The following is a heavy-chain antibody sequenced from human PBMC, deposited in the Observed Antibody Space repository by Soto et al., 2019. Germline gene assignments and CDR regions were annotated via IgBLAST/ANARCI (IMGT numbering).Heavy chain of an antibody. CDR3: ARDPYDDVWSGYSNYYFDY. V-gene: IGHV1-18*01. CDR1: GYTFTSYG. J-gene: IGHJ4*02. D-gene: IGHD3-3*01. Sequence: ASVKVSCKASGYTFTSYGISWVRQAPGQGLEWMGWISAYNGNTNYAQKLQGRVTMTTDTSTSTAYMELRSLRSDDTAVYYCARDPYDDVWSGYSNYYFDYWGKGTLVTVAS. CDR2: ISAYNGNT.